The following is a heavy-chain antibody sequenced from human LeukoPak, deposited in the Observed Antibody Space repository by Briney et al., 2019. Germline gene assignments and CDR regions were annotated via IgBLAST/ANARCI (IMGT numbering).Heavy chain of an antibody. CDR1: GFTFNDFW. CDR2: IKPDGRDK. V-gene: IGHV3-7*01. D-gene: IGHD3-16*02. Sequence: GGSLRLSCAASGFTFNDFWMSWVRQAPGKGLEWVAAIKPDGRDKYYLDSAKGRFTISRDNAENLLFLQMTSLRVEDTAVYYCARWGESYDYVWGSYRYRDAFDIWGQGTMVTVSS. CDR3: ARWGESYDYVWGSYRYRDAFDI. J-gene: IGHJ3*02.